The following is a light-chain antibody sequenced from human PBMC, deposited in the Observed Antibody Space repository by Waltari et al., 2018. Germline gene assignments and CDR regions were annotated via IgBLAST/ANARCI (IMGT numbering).Light chain of an antibody. CDR3: SSYGGTNIL. CDR2: EVS. J-gene: IGLJ2*01. CDR1: SSDIGGSNL. Sequence: QSALTQPASVSGSPGQSITISCTGTSSDIGGSNLVSWYQQHPDKAPKLLIYEVSKRPSGVPDRFSGSKSGNTASLTISGLQAEDEGDYFHSSYGGTNILFGGGTKLTVL. V-gene: IGLV2-23*02.